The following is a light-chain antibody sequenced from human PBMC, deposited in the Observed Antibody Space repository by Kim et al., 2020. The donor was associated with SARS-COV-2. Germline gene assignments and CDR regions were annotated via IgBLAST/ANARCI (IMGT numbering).Light chain of an antibody. CDR3: GTWDSSLSAAGV. CDR1: SSNIGNNY. V-gene: IGLV1-51*01. Sequence: QKVTIPCSGSSSNIGNNYVSWYQQLPGTAPKLLIYDNNKRPSGIPDRFSGSKSGTSATLGITGLQTGDEADYYCGTWDSSLSAAGVFGGGTQLTVL. J-gene: IGLJ2*01. CDR2: DNN.